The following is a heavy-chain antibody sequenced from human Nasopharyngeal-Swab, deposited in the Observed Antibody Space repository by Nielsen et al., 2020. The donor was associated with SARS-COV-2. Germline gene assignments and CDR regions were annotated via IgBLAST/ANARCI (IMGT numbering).Heavy chain of an antibody. J-gene: IGHJ6*03. V-gene: IGHV1-2*04. CDR2: INPNTGGT. CDR3: ARGPGTGGYGAKSPRYQNSYYMDV. CDR1: GYTFTDDY. Sequence: ASVKVSCKASGYTFTDDYIHWVRQAPGQGLEWMGWINPNTGGTNYVQKFRGWVTMTRDTSISTAYMELSRLTSDDTAVYYCARGPGTGGYGAKSPRYQNSYYMDVWGKGTTVIVS. D-gene: IGHD5-12*01.